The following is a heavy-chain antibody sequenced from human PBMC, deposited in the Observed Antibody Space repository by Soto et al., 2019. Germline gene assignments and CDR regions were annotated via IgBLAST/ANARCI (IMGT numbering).Heavy chain of an antibody. CDR3: AGDGVRTAFDI. D-gene: IGHD3-10*01. J-gene: IGHJ3*02. V-gene: IGHV4-59*01. Sequence: SETLSLTCTVSGGSISSYYWSWIRQPPGKGLEWIGYIYYSGSTNYNPSLKSRVTISVDTSKNQFSLKLSSVTAADTAVYYCAGDGVRTAFDIWGQGTMVTVSS. CDR2: IYYSGST. CDR1: GGSISSYY.